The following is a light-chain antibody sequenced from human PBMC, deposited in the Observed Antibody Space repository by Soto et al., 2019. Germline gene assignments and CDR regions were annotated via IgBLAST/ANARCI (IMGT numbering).Light chain of an antibody. CDR3: QQYGNSPPRT. CDR2: GAS. CDR1: QSVSSH. V-gene: IGKV3-20*01. J-gene: IGKJ4*01. Sequence: EIVLTQSPGTLSLSPGERATLSCRSSQSVSSHLACYQQRPGQAPRLLIYGASSRATGIPDRFSGSGSGTDFTLTISRLEHEDFALYYCQQYGNSPPRTFGGATTVEIK.